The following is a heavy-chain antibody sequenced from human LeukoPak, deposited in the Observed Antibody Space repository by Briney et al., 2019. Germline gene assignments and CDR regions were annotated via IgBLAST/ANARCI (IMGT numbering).Heavy chain of an antibody. J-gene: IGHJ4*02. V-gene: IGHV3-48*04. CDR2: VGISSGNT. Sequence: SGGSLRLSCGASGLTFSDYSMNWVRQAPGKGLEWISYVGISSGNTKYAASVKGRFTISGDSAKNSVFLQMNNLRVEDTAVYYCAREVITFGGVIVTYLDYWGQGTLVTVSS. CDR3: AREVITFGGVIVTYLDY. D-gene: IGHD3-16*02. CDR1: GLTFSDYS.